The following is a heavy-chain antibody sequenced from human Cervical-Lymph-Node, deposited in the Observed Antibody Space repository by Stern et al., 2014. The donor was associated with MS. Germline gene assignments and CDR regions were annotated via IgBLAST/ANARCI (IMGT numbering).Heavy chain of an antibody. CDR2: IFPGGSDI. CDR3: ARQRYFDY. V-gene: IGHV5-51*01. CDR1: GYTFTSYW. Sequence: EVQLVESGPEVKRPGESLKISCQASGYTFTSYWIGWVRQMPGQGLEWIAIIFPGGSDIRYSPSVQGQVTISADKSSSTAYLQWNNRKASDTAIYYCARQRYFDYWGQGTLVTVSS. J-gene: IGHJ4*02.